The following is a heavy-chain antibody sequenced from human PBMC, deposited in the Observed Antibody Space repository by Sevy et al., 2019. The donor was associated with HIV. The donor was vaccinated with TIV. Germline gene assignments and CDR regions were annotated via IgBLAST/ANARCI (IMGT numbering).Heavy chain of an antibody. Sequence: GGSLRLTCTVSGFIFGDYDMQWVRQAPGKGLEWVSLILDRGDQTFYGESVKGRSTISRDNAKNTLYLQMSRLRQEDTAVYYCVAEPPSGGHGNYHYGLDLWGQGTTVTVSS. D-gene: IGHD3-16*01. CDR2: ILDRGDQT. CDR3: VAEPPSGGHGNYHYGLDL. CDR1: GFIFGDYD. J-gene: IGHJ6*02. V-gene: IGHV3-30*03.